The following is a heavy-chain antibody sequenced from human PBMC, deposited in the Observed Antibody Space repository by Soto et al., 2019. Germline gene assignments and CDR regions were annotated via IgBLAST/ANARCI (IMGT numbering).Heavy chain of an antibody. CDR2: IYSGGST. V-gene: IGHV3-66*01. J-gene: IGHJ4*02. CDR3: ASATRGYSYGTGYFDY. Sequence: EVQLVESGGGLVQPGGSLRLSCAASGFTVSSNYMSWVRQAPGKGLEWVSVIYSGGSTYYADSVKGSFTISRDNSNNTLYLQMNSLRAEDTAVYYCASATRGYSYGTGYFDYWGQGTLVTVSS. CDR1: GFTVSSNY. D-gene: IGHD5-18*01.